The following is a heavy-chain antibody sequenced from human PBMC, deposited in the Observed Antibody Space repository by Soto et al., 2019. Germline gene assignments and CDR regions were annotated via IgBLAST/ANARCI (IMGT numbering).Heavy chain of an antibody. CDR1: VFTFSDYA. CDR2: VSHDGRNT. J-gene: IGHJ4*02. V-gene: IGHV3-30*18. CDR3: AKGGRQWLVTSDFNY. D-gene: IGHD6-19*01. Sequence: VQLVESGGGVVQPGRSLRLSCAASVFTFSDYAMHWAHQAPGKGLEWVAVVSHDGRNTHYADSVKGRFTISRDSSKNTVSLEMTSLRAEDTAVYYCAKGGRQWLVTSDFNYWGQGALVTVSS.